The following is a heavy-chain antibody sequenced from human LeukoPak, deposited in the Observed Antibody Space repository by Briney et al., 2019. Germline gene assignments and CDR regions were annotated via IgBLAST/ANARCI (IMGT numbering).Heavy chain of an antibody. V-gene: IGHV4-59*01. J-gene: IGHJ5*02. Sequence: SETLSLTCTVSGGSISSYYWSWIRQPPGKGLEWIGYIYYSGSTNYNPSLKSRATISVDTSKNQFSLKLSSVTAADTAVYYCARDQSGEWELLSGWWFDPWGQGTLVTVSS. CDR2: IYYSGST. CDR3: ARDQSGEWELLSGWWFDP. D-gene: IGHD1-26*01. CDR1: GGSISSYY.